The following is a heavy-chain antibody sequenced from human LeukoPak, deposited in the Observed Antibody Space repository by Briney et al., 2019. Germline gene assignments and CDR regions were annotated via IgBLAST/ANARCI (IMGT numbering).Heavy chain of an antibody. Sequence: SQTLSLTCTVSGGSISSGDYYWSWIRQPPGKGLEWIGYIYYSGSTYYNPSLKSRVTISVDTSKNQFSLKLSSVTAADTAVYYCARDFGYYDYTDYWGHGTMVTVSS. J-gene: IGHJ4*01. D-gene: IGHD3-16*01. CDR2: IYYSGST. CDR1: GGSISSGDYY. CDR3: ARDFGYYDYTDY. V-gene: IGHV4-30-4*08.